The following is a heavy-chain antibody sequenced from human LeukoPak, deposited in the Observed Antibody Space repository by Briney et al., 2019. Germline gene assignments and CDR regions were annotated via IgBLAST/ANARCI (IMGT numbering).Heavy chain of an antibody. D-gene: IGHD3-10*01. CDR2: ISSSSSTI. V-gene: IGHV3-48*01. Sequence: PGGSLRLSCAASGFTFSSYSMNWVRQAPGKGLEWVSYISSSSSTIYYADSVKGRFTISRDNAKNSLYLQMNSLRAEDTAVYYCAGRTYGSGSYLFHYWGQGTLVTVSS. J-gene: IGHJ4*02. CDR3: AGRTYGSGSYLFHY. CDR1: GFTFSSYS.